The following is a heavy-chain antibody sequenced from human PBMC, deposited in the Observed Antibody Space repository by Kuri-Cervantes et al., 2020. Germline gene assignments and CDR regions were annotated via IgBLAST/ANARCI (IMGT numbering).Heavy chain of an antibody. Sequence: GESLKISCAASGFTFDDYAMHWVRQAPGKGLEWVSSISSSSTYIYYADSVKGRFTISRDNAENSLYLQMNSLRAEDTAVYYCVREGGYGDYIRDYGMDVWGQGTTVTVSS. J-gene: IGHJ6*02. D-gene: IGHD4-17*01. CDR1: GFTFDDYA. CDR3: VREGGYGDYIRDYGMDV. CDR2: ISSSSTYI. V-gene: IGHV3-21*01.